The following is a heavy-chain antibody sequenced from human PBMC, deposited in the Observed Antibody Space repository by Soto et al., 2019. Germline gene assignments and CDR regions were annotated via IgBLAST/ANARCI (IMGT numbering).Heavy chain of an antibody. Sequence: PGESLKISCKGSGYSFTSYWIGWVRQMPGKGLEWMGIIYPGDSDTRYSPSFQGQVTISADKSVSTAYLQWSSLKASDTAMYYCARTEKPEHLWLHLWYWGQGTLVTVSS. V-gene: IGHV5-51*01. CDR1: GYSFTSYW. J-gene: IGHJ4*02. D-gene: IGHD5-18*01. CDR3: ARTEKPEHLWLHLWY. CDR2: IYPGDSDT.